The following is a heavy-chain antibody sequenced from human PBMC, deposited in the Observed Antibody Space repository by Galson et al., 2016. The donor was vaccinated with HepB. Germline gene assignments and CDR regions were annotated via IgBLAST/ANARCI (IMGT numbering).Heavy chain of an antibody. J-gene: IGHJ4*02. Sequence: SLRLSCAASGFNFSIYWMTWVRQAPGKGLEWVANIKQDGSAKYFVDSVKGRFTASRDNAKSSLYLHMNSLRAEDSAVYYCVRARGFDYWGRGALVTVSS. CDR1: GFNFSIYW. CDR2: IKQDGSAK. V-gene: IGHV3-7*03. CDR3: VRARGFDY.